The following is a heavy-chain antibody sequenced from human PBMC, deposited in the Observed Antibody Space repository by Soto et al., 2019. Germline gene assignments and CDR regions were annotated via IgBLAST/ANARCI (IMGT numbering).Heavy chain of an antibody. CDR3: AKCTVVTAGCRNFDY. J-gene: IGHJ4*02. CDR2: ISSSSSTI. Sequence: GGSLRLSCAASGFTFSSYSMNWVRQAPGKGLEWVSYISSSSSTIYYADSVKGRFTISRDNAKNSLYLQMNSLRDEDTAVYYCAKCTVVTAGCRNFDYWGQGTLVTVSS. V-gene: IGHV3-48*02. CDR1: GFTFSSYS. D-gene: IGHD2-15*01.